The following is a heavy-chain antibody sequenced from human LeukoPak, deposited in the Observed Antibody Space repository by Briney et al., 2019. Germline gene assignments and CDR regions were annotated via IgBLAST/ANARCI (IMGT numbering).Heavy chain of an antibody. CDR1: GGSISSYY. V-gene: IGHV4-59*01. CDR2: IYYSGST. Sequence: SETLSLTCTVSGGSISSYYWSWIRQPPGKGLEWIGYIYYSGSTNYNPSLKSRVTIPVDTSKNQFSLKLSSVTAADTAVYYCARSYGSGSYYNPGWFDPWGQGTLVTVSS. CDR3: ARSYGSGSYYNPGWFDP. D-gene: IGHD3-10*01. J-gene: IGHJ5*02.